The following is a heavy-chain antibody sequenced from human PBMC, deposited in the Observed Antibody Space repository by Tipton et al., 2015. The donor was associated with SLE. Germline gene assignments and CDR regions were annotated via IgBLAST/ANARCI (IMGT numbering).Heavy chain of an antibody. CDR3: ARVPYYDFWSGYDDAFDI. V-gene: IGHV4-59*11. J-gene: IGHJ3*02. CDR2: TYYSGST. CDR1: GGSISSHY. Sequence: TLSLTCTVSGGSISSHYWSWIRQPPGKGLEWIGYTYYSGSTNYNPSLKSRVTISVDTSKNQFSLKLSSVTAADTAVYYCARVPYYDFWSGYDDAFDIWGQGTMVTVSS. D-gene: IGHD3-3*01.